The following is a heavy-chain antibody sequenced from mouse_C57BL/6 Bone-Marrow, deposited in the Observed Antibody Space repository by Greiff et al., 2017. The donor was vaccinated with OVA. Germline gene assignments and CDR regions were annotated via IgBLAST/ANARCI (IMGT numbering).Heavy chain of an antibody. CDR3: ARRGSTTVPY. J-gene: IGHJ3*01. CDR2: INPNNGGT. D-gene: IGHD1-1*01. V-gene: IGHV1-26*01. CDR1: GYTFTDYY. Sequence: VQLQQSGPELVKPGASVKISCKASGYTFTDYYMNWVKQSHGKSLEWIGDINPNNGGTSYNQKFKGKATLTVDKSSSTAYMELRSLTSEDSAVYYCARRGSTTVPYWGQGTLVTVSA.